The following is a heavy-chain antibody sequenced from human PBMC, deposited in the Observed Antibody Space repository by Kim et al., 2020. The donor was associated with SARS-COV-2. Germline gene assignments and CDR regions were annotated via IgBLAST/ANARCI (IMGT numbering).Heavy chain of an antibody. D-gene: IGHD3-3*01. V-gene: IGHV3-23*01. CDR3: TAGRNFGIDY. J-gene: IGHJ4*02. CDR2: ITGSGGST. Sequence: GGSLRLSCAASGFTFSSYAMSWVRQAPGKGLEWVSAITGSGGSTYYADSVKGRFTISRDNSKNTLYLQMNSLRAEDTAVYYCTAGRNFGIDYWGQGTLVTVSS. CDR1: GFTFSSYA.